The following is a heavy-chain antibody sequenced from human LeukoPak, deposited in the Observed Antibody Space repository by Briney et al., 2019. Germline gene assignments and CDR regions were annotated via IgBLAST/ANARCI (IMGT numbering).Heavy chain of an antibody. J-gene: IGHJ3*02. D-gene: IGHD4-17*01. Sequence: GGSLRLSCPAAGFTVSSNCADCVRQAPGKGLKWVSVICSGGSTNYADSVKGRFTISRDNAKNSLYLQMNSLRAEDTAVYYCARAIYGVDACDIWGQGKMVTVSS. CDR3: ARAIYGVDACDI. CDR1: GFTVSSNC. CDR2: ICSGGST. V-gene: IGHV3-66*01.